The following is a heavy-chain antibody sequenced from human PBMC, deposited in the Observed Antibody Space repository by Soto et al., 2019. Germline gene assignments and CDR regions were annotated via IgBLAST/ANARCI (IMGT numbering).Heavy chain of an antibody. J-gene: IGHJ6*02. CDR3: ARHLRSYDFFQYYYGIDV. CDR1: GYNYDLHW. Sequence: GESLTISFRWSGYNYDLHWISWVRQKPGRGLEWMGIIYPGDSDTRYNPSFQGQVTISVDKSINTAYLQWDSLEASDTATYYCARHLRSYDFFQYYYGIDVWGQGSTVTVSS. D-gene: IGHD3-16*01. V-gene: IGHV5-51*01. CDR2: IYPGDSDT.